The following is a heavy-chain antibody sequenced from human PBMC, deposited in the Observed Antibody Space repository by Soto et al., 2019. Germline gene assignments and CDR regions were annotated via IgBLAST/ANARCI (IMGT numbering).Heavy chain of an antibody. J-gene: IGHJ4*02. V-gene: IGHV3-72*01. Sequence: GSLRLSCAASGFTFSDHYMDWVRQAPGKGLEWVGRTKNKGNRYTTEYAASVKGRFTISRDDSKNSLYLQMNSLKTEDTAVYYCARVGSSYHFDYWGQGALVTVSS. CDR3: ARVGSSYHFDY. D-gene: IGHD1-26*01. CDR1: GFTFSDHY. CDR2: TKNKGNRYTT.